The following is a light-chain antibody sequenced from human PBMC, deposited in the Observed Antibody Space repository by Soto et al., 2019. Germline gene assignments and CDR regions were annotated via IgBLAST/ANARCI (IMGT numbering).Light chain of an antibody. CDR2: EVN. V-gene: IGLV2-14*01. CDR3: SSYSTTSTLV. CDR1: SSDVGGYDY. J-gene: IGLJ1*01. Sequence: QSALTQPASVSGSPGQSVTISCTGASSDVGGYDYVSWYQQHPGKAPKLILYEVNNRPSRVSNPFSGSKSGNTASLIISGLQADDEADYYCSSYSTTSTLVFGSGTKLTVL.